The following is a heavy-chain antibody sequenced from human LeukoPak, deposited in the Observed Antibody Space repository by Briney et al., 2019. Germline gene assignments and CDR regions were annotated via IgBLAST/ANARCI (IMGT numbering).Heavy chain of an antibody. D-gene: IGHD6-13*01. J-gene: IGHJ4*02. Sequence: GASVKVSCKASGYTFTGYYMHWVRQAPGQGLEWMGGIIPNSGGTNYAQKFQGRVTMTRDTSISTAYMELSRLRSDDTAVYCCARALITYSSSWYAGDFDYWGQGTLVTVSS. CDR1: GYTFTGYY. CDR3: ARALITYSSSWYAGDFDY. V-gene: IGHV1-2*02. CDR2: IIPNSGGT.